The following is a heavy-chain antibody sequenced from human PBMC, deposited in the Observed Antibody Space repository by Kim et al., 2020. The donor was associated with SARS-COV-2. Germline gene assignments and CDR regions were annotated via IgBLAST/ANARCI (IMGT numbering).Heavy chain of an antibody. CDR3: ARATMITFGGVIDHFDY. V-gene: IGHV4-31*02. D-gene: IGHD3-16*02. Sequence: RMSRVTISVDTSKNQFSLKLSSVPAADTAVYYCARATMITFGGVIDHFDYWGQGTLVTVSS. J-gene: IGHJ4*02.